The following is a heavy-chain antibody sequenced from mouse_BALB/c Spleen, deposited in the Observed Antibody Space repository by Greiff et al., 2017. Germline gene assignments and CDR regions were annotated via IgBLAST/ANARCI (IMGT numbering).Heavy chain of an antibody. CDR1: GYTFTSYW. V-gene: IGHV1-87*01. J-gene: IGHJ1*01. D-gene: IGHD1-1*01. Sequence: QVQLQQSGAELARPGASVKLSCKASGYTFTSYWMQWVKRRPGQGLEWIGAIYPGDGDTRYTQKFKGKATLTADKSSSTAYMQLSSLASEDSAVYYCAREADYYGSSPHWYFDVWGAGTTVTVSS. CDR3: AREADYYGSSPHWYFDV. CDR2: IYPGDGDT.